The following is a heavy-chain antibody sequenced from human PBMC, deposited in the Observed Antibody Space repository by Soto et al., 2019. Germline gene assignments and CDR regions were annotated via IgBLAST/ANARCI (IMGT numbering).Heavy chain of an antibody. CDR1: GYTFTSYA. D-gene: IGHD3-10*01. J-gene: IGHJ4*02. CDR3: ARVGITMVRGGRPLFDY. CDR2: INAGNGNT. Sequence: QVQLVQSGAEVKKPGASVKVSCKASGYTFTSYAMHWVRQAPGQRLEWMGWINAGNGNTKYSQKFQGRVTITRDTSASTAYMELSSLRSEDTAVYYCARVGITMVRGGRPLFDYWGQGTLVTVSS. V-gene: IGHV1-3*01.